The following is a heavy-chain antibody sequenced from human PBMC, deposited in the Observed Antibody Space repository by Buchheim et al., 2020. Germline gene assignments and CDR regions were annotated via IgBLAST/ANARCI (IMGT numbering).Heavy chain of an antibody. J-gene: IGHJ6*02. CDR1: GFTFSHYA. D-gene: IGHD6-19*01. Sequence: QVQLVESGGGVVQPGRSLRLSCAASGFTFSHYAVHWVRQAPGKGLEWVAVISYDGSTIYYADSVKGRFTFSRDNSKTKLSLQMNSLRAEDTAVYYCARDRGSGWSYYYYGLDVWGQGTT. CDR3: ARDRGSGWSYYYYGLDV. V-gene: IGHV3-30*04. CDR2: ISYDGSTI.